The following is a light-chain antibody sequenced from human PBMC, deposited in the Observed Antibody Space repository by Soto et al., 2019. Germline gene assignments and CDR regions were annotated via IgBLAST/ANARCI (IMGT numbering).Light chain of an antibody. CDR1: QSIENH. V-gene: IGKV3-15*01. J-gene: IGKJ1*01. CDR3: QQYAYWWA. CDR2: AAS. Sequence: ILMTQSPASLSVSPGERATLTCRASQSIENHLAWFQQTPGQAPTLLIHAASPRPTGIPTRFSVRGSGTEFPTIISMLHDDDFAVYCCQQYAYWWAFGQGTKVDIK.